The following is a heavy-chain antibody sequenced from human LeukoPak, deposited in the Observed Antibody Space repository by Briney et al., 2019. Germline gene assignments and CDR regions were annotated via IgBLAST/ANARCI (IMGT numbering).Heavy chain of an antibody. D-gene: IGHD2-2*01. V-gene: IGHV4-59*01. CDR2: IYYSGTT. CDR1: GGSISSYS. J-gene: IGHJ5*02. CDR3: ARVSCTSTSCPGWIDP. Sequence: KPSETLSLTCTLSGGSISSYSWSWIRQPPGKGLDWIGDIYYSGTTNYNPSLKSRVTISLDTSKKQLALKLSSVTAADTAVYYCARVSCTSTSCPGWIDPWGQGTLVTVSS.